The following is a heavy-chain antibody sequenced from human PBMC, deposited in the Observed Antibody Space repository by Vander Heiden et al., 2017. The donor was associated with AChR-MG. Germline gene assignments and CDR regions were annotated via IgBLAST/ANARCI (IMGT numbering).Heavy chain of an antibody. CDR2: ISGSGGST. Sequence: EVQLLESGGGLVQPGGSLRLSCAASGFTFRSYAMRWVRQTTGKGLEWVSAISGSGGSTNYADSVKGRFSISRDNSKTTLYLQMNSLRAEDTAVYYCAREAEGRWRVTAAYYFDYWGQGTLVTVSS. D-gene: IGHD2-21*02. J-gene: IGHJ4*02. V-gene: IGHV3-23*01. CDR3: AREAEGRWRVTAAYYFDY. CDR1: GFTFRSYA.